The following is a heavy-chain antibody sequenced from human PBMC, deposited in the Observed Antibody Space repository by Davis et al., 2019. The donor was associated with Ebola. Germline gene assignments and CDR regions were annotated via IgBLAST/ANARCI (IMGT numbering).Heavy chain of an antibody. Sequence: SLTLSCAASGFIFDDYAMHCVRQAPGKGLEWVAGIGWNSGDKGHADSVTGRFTISRDHAKNSLYLQMNSLRPEDTAFYYCTRSSGWYSGIDYWGQGALVTVSS. CDR1: GFIFDDYA. D-gene: IGHD6-19*01. CDR2: IGWNSGDK. J-gene: IGHJ4*02. V-gene: IGHV3-9*01. CDR3: TRSSGWYSGIDY.